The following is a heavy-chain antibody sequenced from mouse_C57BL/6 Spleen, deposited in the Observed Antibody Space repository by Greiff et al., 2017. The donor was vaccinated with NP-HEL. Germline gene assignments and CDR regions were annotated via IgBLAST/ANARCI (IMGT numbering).Heavy chain of an antibody. CDR2: IDPSDSYT. CDR3: ASGGYDYDVAFAY. Sequence: VQLQQPGAELVMPGASVKLSCKASGYTFTSYWMHWVKQRPGQGLEWIGEIDPSDSYTNYYQKFKGKSTLTVDKSSSTAYMQLSSLTSEDSAVYYCASGGYDYDVAFAYWGQGTLVTVSA. D-gene: IGHD2-4*01. CDR1: GYTFTSYW. V-gene: IGHV1-69*01. J-gene: IGHJ3*01.